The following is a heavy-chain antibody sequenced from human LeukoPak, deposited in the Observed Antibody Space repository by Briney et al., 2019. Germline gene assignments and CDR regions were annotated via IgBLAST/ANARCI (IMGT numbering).Heavy chain of an antibody. D-gene: IGHD3-22*01. CDR1: GFTFSSYG. Sequence: HPGGSLRLSCAASGFTFSSYGMHWVRQAPGTGLEWVAVISYDGSNKYYADSVKGRFTISRDNSKNTLYLQMNSLRAEDTAVYYCARAWYYYDSSGYGPFSYWGQGTLVTVSS. CDR2: ISYDGSNK. CDR3: ARAWYYYDSSGYGPFSY. V-gene: IGHV3-30*03. J-gene: IGHJ4*02.